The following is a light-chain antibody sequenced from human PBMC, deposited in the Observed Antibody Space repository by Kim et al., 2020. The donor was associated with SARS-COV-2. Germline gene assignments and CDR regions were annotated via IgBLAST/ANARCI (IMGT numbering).Light chain of an antibody. CDR1: QYITRN. CDR3: QQRGS. J-gene: IGKJ5*01. V-gene: IGKV3-11*01. Sequence: ATLSWSPGERATPSCRASQYITRNLAWYQQRPGQAPRLLIYDASTRATGIPARFSGSGSGTDFTLTISSLEPEDFAVYHCQQRGSFGQGTRLEIK. CDR2: DAS.